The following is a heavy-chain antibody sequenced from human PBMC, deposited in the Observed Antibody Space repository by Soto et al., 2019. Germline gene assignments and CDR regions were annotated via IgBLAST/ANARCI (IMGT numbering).Heavy chain of an antibody. CDR1: GFTFSSYA. Sequence: VGSLRLSCASSGFTFSSYAMSWVRQAPGKGLEWVSAISGSGGSTYYADSVKGRFTISRDNSKNTLYLQMNSLRAEDTAVYYCAKSSSGYYEYWGQGTLVTVSS. CDR2: ISGSGGST. J-gene: IGHJ4*02. V-gene: IGHV3-23*01. D-gene: IGHD3-22*01. CDR3: AKSSSGYYEY.